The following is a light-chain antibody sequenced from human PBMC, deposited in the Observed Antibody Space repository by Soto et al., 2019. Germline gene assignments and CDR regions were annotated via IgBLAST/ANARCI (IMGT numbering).Light chain of an antibody. V-gene: IGKV1-8*01. Sequence: AIRMTQSPSSFSASTGDRVTITCRASQGISSYLAWYQQKPGKAPKLLIYAASTLQSGVPSRFSGSGSGTDFTLTISSLQLDDSATYYCQHYNNYSPTFGGGTKVDIK. CDR1: QGISSY. CDR3: QHYNNYSPT. J-gene: IGKJ4*01. CDR2: AAS.